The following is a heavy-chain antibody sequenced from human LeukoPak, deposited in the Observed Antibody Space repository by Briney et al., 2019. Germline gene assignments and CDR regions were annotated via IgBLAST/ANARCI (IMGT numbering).Heavy chain of an antibody. D-gene: IGHD6-19*01. Sequence: GGSLRLSCAASGFIFSDYYMSWIRQAPGKGLEWVSYISSSGSTMYYTDSVKGRFTISRDNAKNSLYLQMNSLRAEDTALYYCARVGKGIAVAGLIDYWGQGTLVTVSS. CDR2: ISSSGSTM. CDR1: GFIFSDYY. V-gene: IGHV3-11*01. J-gene: IGHJ4*02. CDR3: ARVGKGIAVAGLIDY.